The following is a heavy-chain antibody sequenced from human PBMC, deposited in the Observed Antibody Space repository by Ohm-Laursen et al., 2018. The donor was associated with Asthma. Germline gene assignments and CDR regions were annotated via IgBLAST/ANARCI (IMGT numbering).Heavy chain of an antibody. Sequence: SLRLSCAASGYTFSRYSIHWVRQIPGKGLEWVSAISGSGGSTYYADSVKGRFTISRDNSKNTLYLQMNSLRAEDTAVYYCAKDISSGYYQGNFDYWGQGTLVTVSS. V-gene: IGHV3-23*01. CDR1: GYTFSRYS. CDR3: AKDISSGYYQGNFDY. CDR2: ISGSGGST. J-gene: IGHJ4*02. D-gene: IGHD3-22*01.